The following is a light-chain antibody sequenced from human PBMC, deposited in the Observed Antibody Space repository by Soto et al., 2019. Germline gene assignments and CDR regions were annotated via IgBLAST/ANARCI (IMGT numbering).Light chain of an antibody. CDR1: QSVRSSY. V-gene: IGKV3-20*01. Sequence: EIVLTQSPGTLSLSPGGRATLSCRASQSVRSSYLAWYQQRPGQAPRLLIFGASFRATGIPDRFSGSGSGTDFTLTISRLEPEDFAVYYCQHYGSPLTFGGGNKGEIK. CDR3: QHYGSPLT. J-gene: IGKJ4*01. CDR2: GAS.